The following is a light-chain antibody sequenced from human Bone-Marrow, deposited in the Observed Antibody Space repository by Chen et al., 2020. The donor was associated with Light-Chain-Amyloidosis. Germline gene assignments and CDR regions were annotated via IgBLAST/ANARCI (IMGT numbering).Light chain of an antibody. V-gene: IGKV1-39*01. CDR1: QNIGTY. CDR3: QQSRTFRT. CDR2: GAY. Sequence: DIRLTQSPSSLSASVGDRVTFTCRASQNIGTYLNWYQQKSGRAPKLLLSGAYNRQSGVPTRFGGTGSGTDFTLIITSLQPEDFATYYCQQSRTFRTFGQGTKVEVK. J-gene: IGKJ1*01.